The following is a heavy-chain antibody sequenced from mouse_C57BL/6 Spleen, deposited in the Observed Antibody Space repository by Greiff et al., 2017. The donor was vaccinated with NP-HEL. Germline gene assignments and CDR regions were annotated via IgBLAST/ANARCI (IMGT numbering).Heavy chain of an antibody. CDR3: ARKGAGSTYFDY. CDR1: GYTFTSYW. CDR2: IDPSDSYT. V-gene: IGHV1-59*01. D-gene: IGHD4-1*01. Sequence: QVQLQQPGAELVRPGTSVKLSCKASGYTFTSYWMHWVKQRPGQGLEWIGVIDPSDSYTNYNQKFKGKATLTVDTSSSTAYMQLSSLTSEDSAVYYCARKGAGSTYFDYGGQGTTLTVSS. J-gene: IGHJ2*01.